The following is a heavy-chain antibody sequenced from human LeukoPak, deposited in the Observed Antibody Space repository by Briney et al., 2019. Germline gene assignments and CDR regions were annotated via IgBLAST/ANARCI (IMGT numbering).Heavy chain of an antibody. J-gene: IGHJ5*02. Sequence: ASVKVSCKASGYTFTSYDINWVRQAPGQGLEWMGWMNPNSGNTGYAQKFQGRVTMTRNTSISTAYMELSSLRAEDTAVYYCARGPHIVVVTAPGWFDPWGQGTLVTVSS. CDR1: GYTFTSYD. D-gene: IGHD2-21*02. CDR3: ARGPHIVVVTAPGWFDP. V-gene: IGHV1-8*01. CDR2: MNPNSGNT.